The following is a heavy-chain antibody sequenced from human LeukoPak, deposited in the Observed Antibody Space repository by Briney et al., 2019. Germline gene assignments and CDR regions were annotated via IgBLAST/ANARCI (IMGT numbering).Heavy chain of an antibody. J-gene: IGHJ3*02. CDR2: ISYDGSNK. D-gene: IGHD1-20*01. Sequence: GGSLRLSCAASGFTFSSYAMHWVRQAPGKGLEWVAVISYDGSNKYYADSVKGRFTISRDNSKNTLYLQMNSLRAEDTAAYYCARDLHTYNWSAFDIWGQGTMVTVSS. CDR1: GFTFSSYA. V-gene: IGHV3-30*04. CDR3: ARDLHTYNWSAFDI.